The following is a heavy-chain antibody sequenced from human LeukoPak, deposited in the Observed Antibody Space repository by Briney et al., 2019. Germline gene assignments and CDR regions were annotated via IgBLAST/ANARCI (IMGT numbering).Heavy chain of an antibody. CDR3: ARTMVRGVMVLYYYYGMDV. V-gene: IGHV1-69*04. D-gene: IGHD3-10*01. CDR2: IIPILGIA. Sequence: SGKVSCKASGGTFSSYAISWVRQAPGQGLEWMGRIIPILGIANYAQKFQGRVTITADKSTSTAYMELSSLRSEDTAVYYCARTMVRGVMVLYYYYGMDVWGQGTTVTVSS. CDR1: GGTFSSYA. J-gene: IGHJ6*02.